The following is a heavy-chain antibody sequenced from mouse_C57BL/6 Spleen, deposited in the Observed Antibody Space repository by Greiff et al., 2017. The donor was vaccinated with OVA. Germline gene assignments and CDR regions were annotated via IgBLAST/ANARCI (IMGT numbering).Heavy chain of an antibody. CDR3: ARYGYYEDYAMDY. J-gene: IGHJ4*01. D-gene: IGHD2-3*01. CDR1: GYTFTSYW. Sequence: QVQLKQPGAELVKPGASVKMSCKASGYTFTSYWITWVKQRPGQGLEWIGDIYPGSGSTNYNEKFKSKATLTVDTSSSTAYMQLSSLTSEDSAVYYCARYGYYEDYAMDYWGQGTSVTVSS. V-gene: IGHV1-55*01. CDR2: IYPGSGST.